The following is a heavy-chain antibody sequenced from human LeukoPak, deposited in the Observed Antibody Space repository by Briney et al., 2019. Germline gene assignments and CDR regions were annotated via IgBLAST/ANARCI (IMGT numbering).Heavy chain of an antibody. CDR3: ARAGYDSSGYYSY. CDR2: INPTGGST. V-gene: IGHV1-46*01. Sequence: ASLRVSCKPSGYTFTSYLMHWVRQARGQELEWMGIINPTGGSTNYAQKFQGRITMNSDTSTSTVYMELSSLRSEDTAVYYCARAGYDSSGYYSYWGQGTLVTVSS. J-gene: IGHJ4*02. CDR1: GYTFTSYL. D-gene: IGHD3-22*01.